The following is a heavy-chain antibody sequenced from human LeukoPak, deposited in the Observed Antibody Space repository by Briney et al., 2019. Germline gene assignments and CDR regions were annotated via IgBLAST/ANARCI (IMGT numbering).Heavy chain of an antibody. Sequence: GGSLRLSCAGSGFPFSNYPISWVRQPPGKGLEWVSAITASGDSTYSADSVKGRFTISRDNSKNTLYLQMNSLRAEDTAVYYCAKDLYAMRVVVIAIGTVHFFDYWGQGTLVTVSS. D-gene: IGHD2-21*01. CDR2: ITASGDST. CDR1: GFPFSNYP. V-gene: IGHV3-23*01. J-gene: IGHJ4*02. CDR3: AKDLYAMRVVVIAIGTVHFFDY.